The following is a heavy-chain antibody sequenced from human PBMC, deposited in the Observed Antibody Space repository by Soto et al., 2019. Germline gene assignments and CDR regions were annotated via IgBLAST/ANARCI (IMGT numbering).Heavy chain of an antibody. D-gene: IGHD4-4*01. V-gene: IGHV1-3*01. Sequence: ASVKVSCKASGYTFTSYAMHWVRQAPGQRLEWMGWINAGNGNTKYSQKFQGRVTITRDTSASTAYMELSSLRSEDTAVYYCARDYSINYYLFDPWGQGTLVTVSS. CDR1: GYTFTSYA. CDR2: INAGNGNT. CDR3: ARDYSINYYLFDP. J-gene: IGHJ5*02.